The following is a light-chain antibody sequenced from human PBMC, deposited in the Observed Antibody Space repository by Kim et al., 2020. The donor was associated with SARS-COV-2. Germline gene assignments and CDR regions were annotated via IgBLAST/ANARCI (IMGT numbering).Light chain of an antibody. CDR1: QGISIY. CDR2: AAS. CDR3: QQLKNYPHT. V-gene: IGKV1-9*01. Sequence: SASVRDRVTVTSRASQGISIYLAWYEQRPGKAPKLLIYAASTVQSEVPSRCSGSGSGTEFTLTISGLQPEDFATYYCQQLKNYPHTFGRGTKLEI. J-gene: IGKJ4*01.